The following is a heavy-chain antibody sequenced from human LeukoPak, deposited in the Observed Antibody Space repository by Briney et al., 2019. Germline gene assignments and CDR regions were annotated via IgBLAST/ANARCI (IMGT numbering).Heavy chain of an antibody. V-gene: IGHV3-23*01. CDR1: GFTFSSYG. D-gene: IGHD1-26*01. CDR3: ATSGGSYWS. CDR2: ISASGGST. Sequence: GGTLRLSCAVSGFTFSSYGMSWVRQAPGKGLKWVSDISASGGSTYYADSVKGRFTISRENSKNTLYLQMNSLRAEDTAVYYCATSGGSYWSWGQGTLVTVSS. J-gene: IGHJ5*02.